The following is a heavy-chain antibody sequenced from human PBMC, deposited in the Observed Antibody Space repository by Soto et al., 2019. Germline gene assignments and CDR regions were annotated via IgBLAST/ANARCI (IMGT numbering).Heavy chain of an antibody. CDR3: ARDPDYYDNSSGFDY. CDR1: GFTVSSNY. CDR2: IYSGGST. Sequence: EVQLVESGGGLVQPGGSLRLSCAASGFTVSSNYMSWVRQAPGKGLEWVSLIYSGGSTYYADSVKGRFTISRDNSKNTLYLQMNSLRAEDTAVYYCARDPDYYDNSSGFDYWGQGTLVTVSS. J-gene: IGHJ4*02. V-gene: IGHV3-66*01. D-gene: IGHD3-22*01.